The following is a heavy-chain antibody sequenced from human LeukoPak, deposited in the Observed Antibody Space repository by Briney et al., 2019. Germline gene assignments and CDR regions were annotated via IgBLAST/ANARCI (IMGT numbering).Heavy chain of an antibody. CDR1: GGTFSSYA. D-gene: IGHD6-13*01. CDR3: ASPLYSYSSSWYDAFDT. CDR2: IIPIFGTA. Sequence: GASVKVSCKASGGTFSSYAISWVRQAPGQGLEWMGGIIPIFGTANYAQKFQGRVTITADESTSTAYMELSSLRSEDTAVYYCASPLYSYSSSWYDAFDTWGQGTMVTVSS. J-gene: IGHJ3*02. V-gene: IGHV1-69*13.